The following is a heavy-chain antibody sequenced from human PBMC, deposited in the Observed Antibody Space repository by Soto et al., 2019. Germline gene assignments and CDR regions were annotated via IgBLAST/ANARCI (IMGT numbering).Heavy chain of an antibody. CDR2: SYPGDSDT. D-gene: IGHD3-9*01. J-gene: IGHJ6*02. CDR1: GYTLSTYW. V-gene: IGHV5-51*01. CDR3: ASLPGLPRYRSMDV. Sequence: LGDSLKSSCEGSGYTLSTYWIGWVRQMPGKGLEWMGISYPGDSDTKYSPSFQGQVTISADKSISTAYLQWSSLKASDTAMYYCASLPGLPRYRSMDVWGQGTTVTVSS.